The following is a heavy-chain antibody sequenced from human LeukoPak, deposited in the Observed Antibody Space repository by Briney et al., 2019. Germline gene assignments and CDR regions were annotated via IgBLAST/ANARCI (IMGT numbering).Heavy chain of an antibody. CDR3: ARRAAGLGYFDY. CDR2: ISTSSSTI. J-gene: IGHJ4*02. D-gene: IGHD6-25*01. Sequence: PGGSLRLSCAASGFTFSSYWMNWVRQAPGKGLEWVSFISTSSSTIYYADSVKGRFTISRDSAKNLLYLQMNSLRDDDTAVYYCARRAAGLGYFDYWGQGTLVTVSS. V-gene: IGHV3-48*02. CDR1: GFTFSSYW.